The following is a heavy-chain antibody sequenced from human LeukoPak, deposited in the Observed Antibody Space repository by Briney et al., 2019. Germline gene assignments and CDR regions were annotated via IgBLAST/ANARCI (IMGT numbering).Heavy chain of an antibody. V-gene: IGHV3-30*02. CDR1: GFTFSSYG. CDR3: ARAAAGMYCSSTSCPRGSYYYYMDV. D-gene: IGHD2-2*01. J-gene: IGHJ6*03. CDR2: IRYDGSNK. Sequence: TGGSLRLSCAASGFTFSSYGMHWVRQAPGKGLEWVAFIRYDGSNKYYADSVKGRFTISRDNSKNTLYLQMNSLRAEDTAVYYCARAAAGMYCSSTSCPRGSYYYYMDVWGKGTTVTVSS.